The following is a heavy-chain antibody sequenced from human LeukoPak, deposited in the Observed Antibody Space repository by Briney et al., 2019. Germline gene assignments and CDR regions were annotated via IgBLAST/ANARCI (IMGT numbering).Heavy chain of an antibody. Sequence: PSETLSLTCAVYGESFSGYYWSWIRQPPGKGLEWIGEINHSGSTNYNPSLKSRDSISVDTSKNQFSLKLSSVTAADTAVYYCARGDVEGAYNYGSRLFDDWGQGTLVTASS. V-gene: IGHV4-34*01. D-gene: IGHD5-18*01. CDR3: ARGDVEGAYNYGSRLFDD. J-gene: IGHJ4*02. CDR2: INHSGST. CDR1: GESFSGYY.